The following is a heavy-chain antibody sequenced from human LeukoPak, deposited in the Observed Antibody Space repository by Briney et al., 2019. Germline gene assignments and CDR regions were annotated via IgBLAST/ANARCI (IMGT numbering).Heavy chain of an antibody. CDR3: ARGGIRVTMTYYDY. CDR2: INAGNGNT. CDR1: GYTFTSYA. V-gene: IGHV1-3*01. Sequence: ASVKVSCKASGYTFTSYAMHWVRQAPGQRLEWMEWINAGNGNTKYSQKFQGRVTITRDTSASTAYMELSSLRSEDTAVYYCARGGIRVTMTYYDYWGQGTLVTVSS. J-gene: IGHJ4*02. D-gene: IGHD3-22*01.